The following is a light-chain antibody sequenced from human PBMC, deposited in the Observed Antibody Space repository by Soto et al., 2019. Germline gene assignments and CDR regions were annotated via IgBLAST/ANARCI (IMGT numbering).Light chain of an antibody. J-gene: IGKJ5*01. CDR1: QSVSSY. Sequence: EIVLTQSPATLSLSPGERATLSCGASQSVSSYLAWYQQKPGQYPRLLIYDASNRATGIPARFSGSGSGTDFNLTISSLETEDFAVYECQQRSNWTITFGQGTRLEIK. CDR3: QQRSNWTIT. CDR2: DAS. V-gene: IGKV3-11*01.